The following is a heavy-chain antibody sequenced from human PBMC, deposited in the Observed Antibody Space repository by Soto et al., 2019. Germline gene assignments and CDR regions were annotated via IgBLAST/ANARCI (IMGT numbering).Heavy chain of an antibody. CDR3: PKDRATIFGVVWKYGLDV. D-gene: IGHD3-3*01. J-gene: IGHJ6*02. Sequence: EGQLLGSGGGLVQPGGSLRLSCVASGFTFRSYAMAWVRQAPGKGLEWVSGISESGGKTNYAESVRVRFSISRDNSRNTLTLLKNNVTAEDTAIYFCPKDRATIFGVVWKYGLDVWGQGTRVSVSS. CDR2: ISESGGKT. V-gene: IGHV3-23*01. CDR1: GFTFRSYA.